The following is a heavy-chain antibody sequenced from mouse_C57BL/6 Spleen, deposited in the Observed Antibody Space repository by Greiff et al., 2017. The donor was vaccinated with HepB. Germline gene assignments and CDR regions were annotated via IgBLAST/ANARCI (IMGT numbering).Heavy chain of an antibody. CDR2: ISNGGGST. CDR1: GFTFSDYY. V-gene: IGHV5-12*01. D-gene: IGHD2-1*01. Sequence: EVKLMESGGGLVQPGGSLKLSCAASGFTFSDYYMYWVRQTPEKRLEWVAYISNGGGSTYYPDTVKGRFTISRDNAKNTLYLQMSRLKSEDTAMYYCARHDYGNYDAMDYWGQGTSVTVSS. CDR3: ARHDYGNYDAMDY. J-gene: IGHJ4*01.